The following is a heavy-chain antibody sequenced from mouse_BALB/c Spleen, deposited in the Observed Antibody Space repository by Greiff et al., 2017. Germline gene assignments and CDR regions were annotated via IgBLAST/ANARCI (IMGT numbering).Heavy chain of an antibody. Sequence: DVMLVESGGGLVKPGGSLKLSCAASGFTFSDYYMYWVRQTPEKRLEWVATISDGGSYTYYPDSVKGRFTISRDNAKNNLYLQMSSLKSEDTAMYYCAREAGGYAMDYWGQGTSVTVSS. V-gene: IGHV5-4*02. J-gene: IGHJ4*01. CDR2: ISDGGSYT. CDR1: GFTFSDYY. CDR3: AREAGGYAMDY.